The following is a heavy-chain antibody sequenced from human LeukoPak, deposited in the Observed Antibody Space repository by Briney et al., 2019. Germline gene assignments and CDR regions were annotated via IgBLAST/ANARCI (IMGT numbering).Heavy chain of an antibody. CDR3: ARAYYDFWSGYYYFDY. Sequence: GGSLRLSCAASGFTFSDYGMHWVRQAPGKGLEWVAVISYDGSTKYYADSVKGRFTISRDNSKNTLYLQMNSLRVEDTAVYYCARAYYDFWSGYYYFDYWGQGTLVTVSS. D-gene: IGHD3-3*01. J-gene: IGHJ4*02. CDR2: ISYDGSTK. CDR1: GFTFSDYG. V-gene: IGHV3-30*03.